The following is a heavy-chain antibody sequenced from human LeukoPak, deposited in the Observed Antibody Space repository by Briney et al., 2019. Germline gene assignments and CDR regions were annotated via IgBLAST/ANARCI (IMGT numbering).Heavy chain of an antibody. CDR1: GFTFSSYG. D-gene: IGHD2-2*01. CDR3: AREKYCSSSSCYPLFDP. CDR2: IKEDGSGK. V-gene: IGHV3-7*01. J-gene: IGHJ5*02. Sequence: GRSLRLSCAASGFTFSSYGMHWVRQAPGKGLEWVANIKEDGSGKYYVDSVKGRFTISRDNAKNSLYLQMNSLRAEDTAVYYCAREKYCSSSSCYPLFDPWGQGTLVTVSS.